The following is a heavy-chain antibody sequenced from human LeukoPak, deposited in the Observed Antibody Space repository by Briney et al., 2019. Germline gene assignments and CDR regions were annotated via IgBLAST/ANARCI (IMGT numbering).Heavy chain of an antibody. V-gene: IGHV1-69*13. CDR1: RGTFSTYA. Sequence: SVKVSCKASRGTFSTYAITWVRQAPGQGLEWMGGIIPIFGTANYAQKFQGRVTITADESTSTAYMELSSLRSDDTAVFYCARSKALRLDDIYYWGQGTLVTVSS. CDR2: IIPIFGTA. J-gene: IGHJ4*02. D-gene: IGHD3-9*01. CDR3: ARSKALRLDDIYY.